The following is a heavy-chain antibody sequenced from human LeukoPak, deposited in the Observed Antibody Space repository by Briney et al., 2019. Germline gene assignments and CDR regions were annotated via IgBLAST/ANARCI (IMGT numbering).Heavy chain of an antibody. V-gene: IGHV1-2*02. CDR3: ARVWGGYNYFFDY. CDR2: INPNSGGT. J-gene: IGHJ4*02. Sequence: ASVEVSCKASGYTFTGYYLHWVRQAPGQGLEWMGWINPNSGGTNYAQKFQGRVTMTRDTSISTAYMELSRLRSDDTAVYYCARVWGGYNYFFDYWGQGTLVSVSS. CDR1: GYTFTGYY. D-gene: IGHD5-24*01.